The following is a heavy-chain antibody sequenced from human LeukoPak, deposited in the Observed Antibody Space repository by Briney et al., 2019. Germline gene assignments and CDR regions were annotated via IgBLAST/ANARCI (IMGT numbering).Heavy chain of an antibody. V-gene: IGHV3-23*01. CDR2: IRGSGDKT. CDR1: GFTFSNFA. CDR3: GEGH. J-gene: IGHJ4*02. Sequence: GGSLRLSCAASGFTFSNFAMIWVREAPGKGLEWVSAIRGSGDKTHYAYSVKSRYTISRDNSKSVLYMQLNNLRLEDTAVYYCGEGHWGRGTLVTVSS.